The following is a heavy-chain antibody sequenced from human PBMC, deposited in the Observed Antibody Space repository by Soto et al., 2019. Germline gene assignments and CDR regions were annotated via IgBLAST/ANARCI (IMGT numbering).Heavy chain of an antibody. Sequence: ASVKVSCKASGGTFSSYAISWVRQAPGQGLEWMGGIIPIFGTANYAQKFQGRVTITADESTSTAYMELSSLRSEDTAVYYCARVIVGATWSNWFDPWGQGTLVTVSS. D-gene: IGHD1-26*01. J-gene: IGHJ5*02. CDR1: GGTFSSYA. CDR2: IIPIFGTA. CDR3: ARVIVGATWSNWFDP. V-gene: IGHV1-69*13.